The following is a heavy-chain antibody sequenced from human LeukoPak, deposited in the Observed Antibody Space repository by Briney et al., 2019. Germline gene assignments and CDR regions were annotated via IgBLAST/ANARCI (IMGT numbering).Heavy chain of an antibody. CDR3: ARGGYSYGDNWFDP. CDR2: IYYGGGT. J-gene: IGHJ5*02. CDR1: GGSISSYY. D-gene: IGHD5-18*01. Sequence: SETLSLTCTVSGGSISSYYWSWIRQPPGKGLEWIGYIYYGGGTNYNPSLKSRVTISVDASKNQFSLKLSSVTAADTAVYYCARGGYSYGDNWFDPWGQGTLVTVSS. V-gene: IGHV4-59*01.